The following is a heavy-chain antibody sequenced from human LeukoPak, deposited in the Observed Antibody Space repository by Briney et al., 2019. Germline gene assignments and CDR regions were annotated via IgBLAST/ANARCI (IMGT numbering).Heavy chain of an antibody. D-gene: IGHD6-13*01. CDR3: AKARDSATAGTDY. Sequence: GGSLRLSCAASGFTFSNYAMSWVRQAPGKGLEWVSTTSGVTTYYADSVKGRFTISRDNSMNTLYPQMDSLRAEDTAVYYCAKARDSATAGTDYWGQGTLVTVSS. CDR2: TSGVTT. J-gene: IGHJ4*02. CDR1: GFTFSNYA. V-gene: IGHV3-23*01.